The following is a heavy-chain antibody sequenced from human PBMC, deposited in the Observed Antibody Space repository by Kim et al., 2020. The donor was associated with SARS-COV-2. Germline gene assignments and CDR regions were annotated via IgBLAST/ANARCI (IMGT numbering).Heavy chain of an antibody. J-gene: IGHJ4*02. D-gene: IGHD4-17*01. V-gene: IGHV3-53*01. CDR3: AALEDGDGDYFY. Sequence: YYADSVKGRFTISRDNSKNTLYLQMNSLRAEDTAVYYCAALEDGDGDYFYWGQGTLVTVSS.